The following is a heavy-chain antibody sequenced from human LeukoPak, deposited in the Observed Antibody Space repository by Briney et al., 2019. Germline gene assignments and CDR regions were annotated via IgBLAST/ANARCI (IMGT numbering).Heavy chain of an antibody. CDR2: ISYDGSNK. V-gene: IGHV3-30*04. Sequence: PGRFLRLSYAASGFTFSSYAMHWVRQAPGKGLEWVAVISYDGSNKYYADSVKGRFTISRDNSKNTLYLQMNSLRAEDTVVYYCARDRRSGWFGDVSHHYFDYWGQGTLVTVSS. CDR3: ARDRRSGWFGDVSHHYFDY. CDR1: GFTFSSYA. D-gene: IGHD6-19*01. J-gene: IGHJ4*02.